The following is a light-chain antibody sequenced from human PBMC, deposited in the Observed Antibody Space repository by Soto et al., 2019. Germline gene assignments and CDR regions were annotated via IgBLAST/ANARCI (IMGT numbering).Light chain of an antibody. Sequence: EIVLTQSPVTLSLSPWERATLSCRASQSVSSSYLAWYQQKAGQAPRLLIYGASSRATGIPDRFSGSGSGTDFTLTISRLEPEDFAVYYCQQYGSSPPHTFGQGTKVDIK. V-gene: IGKV3-20*01. J-gene: IGKJ2*01. CDR1: QSVSSSY. CDR3: QQYGSSPPHT. CDR2: GAS.